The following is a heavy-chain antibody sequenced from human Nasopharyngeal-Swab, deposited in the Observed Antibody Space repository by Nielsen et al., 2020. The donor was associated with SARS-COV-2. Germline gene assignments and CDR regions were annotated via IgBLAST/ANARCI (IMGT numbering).Heavy chain of an antibody. D-gene: IGHD5-12*01. CDR1: GYSISSGYYW. CDR2: MDWDDDT. Sequence: TLSLTCSVSGYSISSGYYWIWIRQPPGKALEWLARMDWDDDTYYSTSLKTRLTISKDTSKNQVVLSLTNMDPVDTATYYCARSITDYYYYGMDVWGQGTTVTVSS. CDR3: ARSITDYYYYGMDV. J-gene: IGHJ6*02. V-gene: IGHV2-70*11.